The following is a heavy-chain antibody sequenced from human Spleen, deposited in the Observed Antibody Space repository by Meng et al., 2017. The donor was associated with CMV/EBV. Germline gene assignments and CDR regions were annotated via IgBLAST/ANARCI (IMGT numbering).Heavy chain of an antibody. D-gene: IGHD2-2*02. J-gene: IGHJ4*02. Sequence: FSSFWMNWVRQAPGEGLEWVANVKQDGSEKYYVDSVKGRFTISRDNAKNSLYLQLSSLRAEDTAVYYCARDRCSSTSCYTGSELDYWGQGTLVTVSS. CDR1: FSSFW. V-gene: IGHV3-7*01. CDR3: ARDRCSSTSCYTGSELDY. CDR2: VKQDGSEK.